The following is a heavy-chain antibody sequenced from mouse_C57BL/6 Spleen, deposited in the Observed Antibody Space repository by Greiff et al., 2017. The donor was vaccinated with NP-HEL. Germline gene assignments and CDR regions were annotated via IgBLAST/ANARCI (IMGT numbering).Heavy chain of an antibody. CDR1: GYTFTDYY. Sequence: EVQLQQSGPELVKPGASVKISCKASGYTFTDYYMNWVKQSHGKSLEWIGDINPNNGGTSYNQKFKGKATLTVDKSSSTAYMELRSLTSEDSAVYYCARSRDYGMDYWGQGTSVTVSS. J-gene: IGHJ4*01. V-gene: IGHV1-26*01. D-gene: IGHD2-4*01. CDR3: ARSRDYGMDY. CDR2: INPNNGGT.